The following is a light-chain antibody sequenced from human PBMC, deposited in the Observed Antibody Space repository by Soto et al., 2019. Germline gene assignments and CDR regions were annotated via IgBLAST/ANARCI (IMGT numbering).Light chain of an antibody. CDR3: QSYDSSLSGYV. CDR1: SSNIGAGYD. Sequence: QSVLTQPPSVSVAPGQRVTISCTGSSSNIGAGYDVHWYQQLPGTGPKLLIYANNNRPSGVPDRFSGSKSGTSASLAITGLRAEDEADYYCQSYDSSLSGYVFGTGTKVTVL. V-gene: IGLV1-40*01. J-gene: IGLJ1*01. CDR2: ANN.